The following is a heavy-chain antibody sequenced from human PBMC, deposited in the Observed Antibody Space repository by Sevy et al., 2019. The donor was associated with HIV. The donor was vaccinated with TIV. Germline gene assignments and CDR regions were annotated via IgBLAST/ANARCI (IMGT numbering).Heavy chain of an antibody. Sequence: ASVKVSCKASGYTFTSYGISWVRQAPGQGLEWMGWISAYNGNTNYAQTLQGRVTMTTDTSTSTAYMELRSLRSDDTAVYYCARSRYDSSGYYFYYYGMDVWGQGTTVTVSS. CDR3: ARSRYDSSGYYFYYYGMDV. V-gene: IGHV1-18*01. CDR1: GYTFTSYG. CDR2: ISAYNGNT. D-gene: IGHD3-22*01. J-gene: IGHJ6*02.